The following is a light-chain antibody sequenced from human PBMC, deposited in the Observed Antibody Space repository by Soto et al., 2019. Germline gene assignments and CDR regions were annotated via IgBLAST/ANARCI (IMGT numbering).Light chain of an antibody. Sequence: QSVLTQPPSMSGAPGQGVTISCTGSSSNIGAGYDVHWYQQVPGTAPKLLIYANNDRPSGVPDRFSGSKSGASASLAITGLQADDEADYYCQSYDSSLSGWVFGGGTKLTVL. CDR3: QSYDSSLSGWV. CDR2: ANN. CDR1: SSNIGAGYD. J-gene: IGLJ3*02. V-gene: IGLV1-40*01.